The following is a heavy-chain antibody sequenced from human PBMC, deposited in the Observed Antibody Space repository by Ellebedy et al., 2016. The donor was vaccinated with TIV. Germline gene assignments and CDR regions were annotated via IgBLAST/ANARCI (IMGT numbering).Heavy chain of an antibody. D-gene: IGHD3-16*01. V-gene: IGHV5-10-1*01. Sequence: GESLKISCKGSGYIFTNLWISWVRQMPGKGLEWMWRIDTSNSNTNYSPYFQGHVTISADKSLSTAYLQWNNLRASDTAMYYCASLWNTVPGDSYTMDVWGQGPTVTVS. CDR3: ASLWNTVPGDSYTMDV. J-gene: IGHJ6*02. CDR2: IDTSNSNT. CDR1: GYIFTNLW.